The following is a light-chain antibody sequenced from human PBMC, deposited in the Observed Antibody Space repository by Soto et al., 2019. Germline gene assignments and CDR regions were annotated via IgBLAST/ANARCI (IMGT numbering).Light chain of an antibody. CDR1: QAIRND. J-gene: IGKJ4*01. CDR2: GAS. CDR3: LQDYNFPLA. V-gene: IGKV1-6*01. Sequence: AIQMTQSPSSLSASVGDTVTITCRASQAIRNDLGWYQQTPGKAPELLVYGASSLQTGVPSRFSGTGSGTDFTLTISSLQPEDVATYYCLQDYNFPLAFGGGTKVEI.